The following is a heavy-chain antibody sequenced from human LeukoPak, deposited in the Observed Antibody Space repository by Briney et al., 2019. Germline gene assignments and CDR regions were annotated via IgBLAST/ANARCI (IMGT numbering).Heavy chain of an antibody. CDR1: GFTFSNAW. Sequence: PGGSLRLSCAASGFTFSNAWMSWVRQAPGEGLEWVGRIKSKTDGGTTDYAAPVKGRFTISRDDSKNTLYLQMNSLRAEDTAEYFCARERMYSGSGSTYPYYDYWGQGTLVTVSS. D-gene: IGHD3-10*01. CDR3: ARERMYSGSGSTYPYYDY. J-gene: IGHJ4*02. CDR2: IKSKTDGGTT. V-gene: IGHV3-15*01.